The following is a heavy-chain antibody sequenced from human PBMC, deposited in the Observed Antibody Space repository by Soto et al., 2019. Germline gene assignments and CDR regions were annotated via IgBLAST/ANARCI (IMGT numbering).Heavy chain of an antibody. D-gene: IGHD1-20*01. CDR2: TIPIFGTA. J-gene: IGHJ6*02. CDR1: GGTFSSYA. CDR3: ASPITGSPHSYSGMDV. Sequence: QVQLVQSGAEVKKPGSSVKVSCKASGGTFSSYAINWVRQAPGQGLEWMGGTIPIFGTAAYAQKFQGRVTITADDSTSTAYMALTSLRSADTAVYYCASPITGSPHSYSGMDVWGQGTTVTVSS. V-gene: IGHV1-69*12.